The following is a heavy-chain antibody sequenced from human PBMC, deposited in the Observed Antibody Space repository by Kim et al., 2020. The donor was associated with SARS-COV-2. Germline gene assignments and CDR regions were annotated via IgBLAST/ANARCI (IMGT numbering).Heavy chain of an antibody. CDR2: ISSSGSTI. Sequence: GGSLRLSCAASGFTFSDYYMSWIRQAPGKGLEWVSYISSSGSTIYYADSVKGRFTISRDNAKNSLYLQMNSLRAEDTAVYYCAGSGYYDSSGYYYFDYWGQGTLVTVSS. J-gene: IGHJ4*02. D-gene: IGHD3-22*01. CDR1: GFTFSDYY. CDR3: AGSGYYDSSGYYYFDY. V-gene: IGHV3-11*01.